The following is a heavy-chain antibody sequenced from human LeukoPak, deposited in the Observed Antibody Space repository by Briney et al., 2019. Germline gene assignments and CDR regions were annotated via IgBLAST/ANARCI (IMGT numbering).Heavy chain of an antibody. V-gene: IGHV1-18*01. CDR1: GYTFTSYG. Sequence: ASVKVSCKASGYTFTSYGIRWVRQAPGQGLEWMGWISAYNGNTNYAQKLQGRVTMTTDTSTSTAYMELRSLSSDDPAVYYCASDGGDDFWSGYRGYYYYVDVWGKGTTVTVSS. CDR2: ISAYNGNT. CDR3: ASDGGDDFWSGYRGYYYYVDV. J-gene: IGHJ6*03. D-gene: IGHD3-3*01.